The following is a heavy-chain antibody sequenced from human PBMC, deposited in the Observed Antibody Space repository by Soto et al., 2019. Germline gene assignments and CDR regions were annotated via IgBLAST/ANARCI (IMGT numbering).Heavy chain of an antibody. CDR2: IYWDDDK. J-gene: IGHJ5*02. D-gene: IGHD3-10*01. CDR1: GFSLSTSGVG. CDR3: AHFMVRGVIMNWFDP. V-gene: IGHV2-5*02. Sequence: SGPTLVNPTQTLTLTCTFSGFSLSTSGVGVGWIRQPPGKALEWLALIYWDDDKRYSPSLKSRLTITKDTSKNQVVLTMTNMDAVDTVTYYCAHFMVRGVIMNWFDPWGQGTLVTVSS.